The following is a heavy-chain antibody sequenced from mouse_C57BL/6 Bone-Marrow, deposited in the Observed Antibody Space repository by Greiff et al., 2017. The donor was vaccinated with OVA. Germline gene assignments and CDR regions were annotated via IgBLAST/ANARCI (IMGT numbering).Heavy chain of an antibody. CDR3: ARWGIYYGYDDYFDY. CDR2: IYPRSGNT. Sequence: QVQLQQSGAELARPGASVKLSCKASGYTFTSYGISWVKQRTGQGLEWIGEIYPRSGNTYYNEKFKGQATLTADKSSSTAYMELRSLTSEDSAVYFCARWGIYYGYDDYFDYWGQGTTLTVSS. CDR1: GYTFTSYG. D-gene: IGHD2-2*01. V-gene: IGHV1-81*01. J-gene: IGHJ2*01.